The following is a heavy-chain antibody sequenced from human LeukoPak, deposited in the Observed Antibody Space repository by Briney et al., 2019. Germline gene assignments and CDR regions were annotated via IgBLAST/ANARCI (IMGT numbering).Heavy chain of an antibody. V-gene: IGHV3-30*02. CDR2: IRCDGSNK. D-gene: IGHD2-2*01. CDR1: GFPFSSYG. Sequence: GGPLRLPCAASGFPFSSYGMHWVRQAPGKGLEGVAFIRCDGSNKYYADSVKGRFTISRDNSKNTLYLQMDSLRAEDTAVYYCANLVFFQDIVVVPAAQSYFNYWGQGTLVTVSS. CDR3: ANLVFFQDIVVVPAAQSYFNY. J-gene: IGHJ4*02.